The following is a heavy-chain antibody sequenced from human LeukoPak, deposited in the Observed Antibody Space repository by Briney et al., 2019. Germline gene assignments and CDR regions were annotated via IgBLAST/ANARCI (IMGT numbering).Heavy chain of an antibody. Sequence: SSETLSLTCAVYGGSFSGYYWSWIRQPPGKGLEWIGEINHSGSTNYNPSLKSRVTISVDTSKNQFSLKLSSVTAADTAVYYCARKKGDYVWGSYRVIYYFDYWGQGTLVTVSS. CDR3: ARKKGDYVWGSYRVIYYFDY. J-gene: IGHJ4*02. D-gene: IGHD3-16*02. CDR1: GGSFSGYY. CDR2: INHSGST. V-gene: IGHV4-34*01.